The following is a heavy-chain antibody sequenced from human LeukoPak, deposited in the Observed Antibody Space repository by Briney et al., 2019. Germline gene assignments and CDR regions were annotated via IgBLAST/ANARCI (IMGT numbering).Heavy chain of an antibody. CDR3: AKVNYGSGSLYFDY. CDR2: ISGSGGST. V-gene: IGHV3-23*01. J-gene: IGHJ4*02. D-gene: IGHD3-10*01. CDR1: GFTFSSYT. Sequence: GGSLRLSCAASGFTFSSYTMSWVRQAPGKGLEWVSAISGSGGSTYYADSVKGRFTISRDNSKNTLYLQMNSLRAEDTAVYYCAKVNYGSGSLYFDYWGQGTLVTVSS.